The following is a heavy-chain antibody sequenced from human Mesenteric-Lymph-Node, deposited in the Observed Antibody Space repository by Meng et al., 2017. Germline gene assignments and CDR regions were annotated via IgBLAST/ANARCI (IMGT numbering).Heavy chain of an antibody. V-gene: IGHV3-11*04. J-gene: IGHJ6*02. CDR3: ASLYCSGGSCYSVLSDV. CDR2: IRSSDSTI. Sequence: GESLKISCAASGFTFSDYYMSWIRQAPGKGLEWASYIRSSDSTIYYADSVKGRFTISRDNAKNSLYLQMNSLRAEDTAVYYCASLYCSGGSCYSVLSDVWGQGTMVTVSS. CDR1: GFTFSDYY. D-gene: IGHD2-15*01.